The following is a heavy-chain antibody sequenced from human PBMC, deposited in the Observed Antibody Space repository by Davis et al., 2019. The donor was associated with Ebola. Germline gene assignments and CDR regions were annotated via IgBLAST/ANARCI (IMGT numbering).Heavy chain of an antibody. D-gene: IGHD5-18*01. V-gene: IGHV6-1*01. J-gene: IGHJ6*04. CDR1: GDSVSGSSGA. CDR2: TYYSSKWYN. CDR3: ARGWLRAGMDV. Sequence: HSQTPSLTCAISGDSVSGSSGAWNWLRQSPSRGLEWLGRTYYSSKWYNESALSVKSRITISADTTKNQLSLHLNSVTPEDTALYYCARGWLRAGMDVWGEGTTVNVSS.